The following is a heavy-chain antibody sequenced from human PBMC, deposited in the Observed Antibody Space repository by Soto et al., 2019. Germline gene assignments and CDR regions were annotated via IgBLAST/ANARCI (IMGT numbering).Heavy chain of an antibody. Sequence: SETLSLTCTVSGGSISSSSYYWGWIRQPPGKGLEWIGSIYYSGSTYYNPSLKSRVTISVDTSKNQFSLKLSSVTAADTAVYYCASLRRWVRGVIIVGGGSDYYYYGMDVWGQGTTVTVSS. D-gene: IGHD3-10*01. CDR1: GGSISSSSYY. V-gene: IGHV4-39*01. CDR3: ASLRRWVRGVIIVGGGSDYYYYGMDV. CDR2: IYYSGST. J-gene: IGHJ6*02.